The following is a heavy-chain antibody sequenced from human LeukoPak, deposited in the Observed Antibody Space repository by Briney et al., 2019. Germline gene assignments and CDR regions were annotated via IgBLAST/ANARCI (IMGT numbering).Heavy chain of an antibody. V-gene: IGHV3-30-3*02. J-gene: IGHJ4*02. D-gene: IGHD1-26*01. CDR2: ISYDGSNK. Sequence: GGSLRLSCAASGFTFSSYAMHWVRQAPGKGLEWVAVISYDGSNKYYADSVKGRFTISRDNSKNTLYLQMNSLRVEDTAVYYCAKLIKLSGSSHVDYWGQGTLVTVSS. CDR3: AKLIKLSGSSHVDY. CDR1: GFTFSSYA.